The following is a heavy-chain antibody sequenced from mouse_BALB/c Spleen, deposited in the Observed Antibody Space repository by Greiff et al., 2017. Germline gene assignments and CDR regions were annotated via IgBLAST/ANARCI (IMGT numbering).Heavy chain of an antibody. J-gene: IGHJ4*01. CDR2: IWWDDDK. V-gene: IGHV8-8*01. Sequence: QVTLKVSGPGILKPSQTLSLTCSFSGFSLSTSGMGVGWIRQPSGKGLEWLAHIWWDDDKYYNPSLKSQLTISKDTSRNQVFLKITSVDTADTATYYCARSEGVYDGYFYPYYAMDYWGQGTSVTVSS. CDR3: ARSEGVYDGYFYPYYAMDY. D-gene: IGHD2-3*01. CDR1: GFSLSTSGMG.